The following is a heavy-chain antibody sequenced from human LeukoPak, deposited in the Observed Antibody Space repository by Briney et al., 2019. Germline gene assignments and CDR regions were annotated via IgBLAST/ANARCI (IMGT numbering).Heavy chain of an antibody. CDR2: IYYSGTT. D-gene: IGHD3-16*01. J-gene: IGHJ5*02. CDR1: GGSISSSSYY. Sequence: SETLSLTCTVSGGSISSSSYYWAWIPQPPGEGLEWIGSIYYSGTTHYTPSPKSRVTISVDTSKNQFSLKLSSVTAADTAVYYCARLRGGEFDPWGQGTLVTVSS. CDR3: ARLRGGEFDP. V-gene: IGHV4-39*01.